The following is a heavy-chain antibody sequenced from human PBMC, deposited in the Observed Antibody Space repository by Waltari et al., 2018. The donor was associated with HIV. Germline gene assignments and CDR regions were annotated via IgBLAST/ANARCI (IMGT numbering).Heavy chain of an antibody. CDR3: ARGLPKQWLAYFDY. J-gene: IGHJ4*02. Sequence: EVQRVPSGAEVKKPGESLKISCKSSGYNFPPYWIGWVRQMPGKGLEWMGIIHPGDADTRYSPSFQGQVTISADKSISTAFLQWSSLKASDTAMYYCARGLPKQWLAYFDYWGQGTLVTVSS. D-gene: IGHD6-19*01. V-gene: IGHV5-51*01. CDR1: GYNFPPYW. CDR2: IHPGDADT.